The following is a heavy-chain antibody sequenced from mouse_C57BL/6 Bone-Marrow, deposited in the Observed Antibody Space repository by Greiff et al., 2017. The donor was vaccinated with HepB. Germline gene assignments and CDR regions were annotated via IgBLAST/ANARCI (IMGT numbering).Heavy chain of an antibody. J-gene: IGHJ2*01. D-gene: IGHD1-1*01. V-gene: IGHV3-1*01. Sequence: EVNLVESGPGMVKPSQSLSLTCTVTGYSITSGYDWHWIRHFPGNKLEWMGYISYSGSTNYNPSLKSRISITNDTSKNHFFLKLNSVTTEDTATYYCARSVTTVVAEGYFDYWGQGTTLTVSS. CDR1: GYSITSGYD. CDR2: ISYSGST. CDR3: ARSVTTVVAEGYFDY.